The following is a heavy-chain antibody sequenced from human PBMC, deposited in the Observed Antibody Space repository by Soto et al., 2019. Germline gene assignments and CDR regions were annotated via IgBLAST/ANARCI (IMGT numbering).Heavy chain of an antibody. J-gene: IGHJ3*02. CDR2: IYYSGST. V-gene: IGHV4-59*01. CDR1: CGSIISYY. CDR3: ARSYYDFWSGYFRDAFDI. Sequence: PSETLSLTCTFSCGSIISYYWSWIRQPPGKGLEWIGYIYYSGSTNYSPSLKSRVTISVDTSKNQFSLKLSSVTAADTAVYYCARSYYDFWSGYFRDAFDIWGQGTMVTVSS. D-gene: IGHD3-3*01.